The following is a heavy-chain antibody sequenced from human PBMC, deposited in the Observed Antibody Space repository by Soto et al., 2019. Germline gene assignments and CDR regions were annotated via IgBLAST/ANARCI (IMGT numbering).Heavy chain of an antibody. J-gene: IGHJ6*03. CDR3: AKDSSGYYYYMDV. D-gene: IGHD1-26*01. CDR2: IIPIFGTA. Sequence: GASVKVSCKASGGTFSSYAISWVRQAPGQGLEWMGGIIPIFGTANYAQKFQGRVTITADKSTSTAYMELSSLRSEDTAVYYCAKDSSGYYYYMDVWGKGTTVTVSS. CDR1: GGTFSSYA. V-gene: IGHV1-69*06.